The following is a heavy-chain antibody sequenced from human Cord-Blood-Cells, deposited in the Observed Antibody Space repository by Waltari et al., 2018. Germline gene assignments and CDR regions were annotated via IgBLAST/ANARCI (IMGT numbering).Heavy chain of an antibody. J-gene: IGHJ4*02. CDR3: ARGGYCTNGVCFDY. CDR2: IYSCDRT. CDR1: GFTVSSNY. Sequence: EVQLVESGGGLIQPGGSLRLSCAASGFTVSSNYMSWVRQAPGKGLEWVAVIYSCDRTYYSNSVKGRFTISRDNSKNTLYLQMNSRRAEDTAVYYCARGGYCTNGVCFDYWGQGTLVTVSS. D-gene: IGHD2-8*01. V-gene: IGHV3-53*01.